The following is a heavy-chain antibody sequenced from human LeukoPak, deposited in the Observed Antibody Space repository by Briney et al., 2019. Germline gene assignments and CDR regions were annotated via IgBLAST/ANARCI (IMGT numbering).Heavy chain of an antibody. CDR2: MNQYGSEK. CDR1: GFTFSSYW. J-gene: IGHJ3*02. Sequence: VGSLRLSCEASGFTFSSYWMSWVRQAPGKGLEWVANMNQYGSEKYYVDSVKGRFTISRDNAKNSLYLQMNSLRAEDTAVYYCARSSSAAFDIWGQGTVVTVSS. CDR3: ARSSSAAFDI. V-gene: IGHV3-7*01. D-gene: IGHD6-6*01.